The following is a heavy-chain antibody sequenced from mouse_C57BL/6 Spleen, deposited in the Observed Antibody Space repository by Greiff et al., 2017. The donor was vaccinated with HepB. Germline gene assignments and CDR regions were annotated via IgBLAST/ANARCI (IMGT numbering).Heavy chain of an antibody. J-gene: IGHJ4*01. CDR1: GYTFTSYW. V-gene: IGHV1-69*01. CDR3: ARTYGYDYAMDY. Sequence: QVQLQQPGAELVMPGASVKLSCKASGYTFTSYWMHWVKQRPGQGLEWIGEIDPSDSYTNYNQKFKGKSTLTVDKSSSTAYMQLSSLTSEDSAVYYCARTYGYDYAMDYWGQGTSVTVSS. CDR2: IDPSDSYT. D-gene: IGHD2-2*01.